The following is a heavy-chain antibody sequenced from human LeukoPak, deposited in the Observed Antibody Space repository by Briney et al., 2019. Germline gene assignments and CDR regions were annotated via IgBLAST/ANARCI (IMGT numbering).Heavy chain of an antibody. CDR2: ISGSGGST. CDR1: GFTFSSYA. V-gene: IGHV3-23*01. Sequence: GGSLRLSCAASGFTFSSYAMSWVRQAPGKGLEWVSAISGSGGSTYYADSVKGRLTTSRDNSKNTLYLQMNSLRAEDTAVYYCAKVVGYNYFDYWGQGTLVTVSS. J-gene: IGHJ4*02. D-gene: IGHD5-24*01. CDR3: AKVVGYNYFDY.